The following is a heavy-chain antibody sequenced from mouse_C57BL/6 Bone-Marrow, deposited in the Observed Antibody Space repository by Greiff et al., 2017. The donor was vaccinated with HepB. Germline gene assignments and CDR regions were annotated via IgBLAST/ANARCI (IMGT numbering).Heavy chain of an antibody. V-gene: IGHV1-15*01. CDR1: GYTFTDYE. CDR2: IDPETGGT. CDR3: TREEMIYFDY. Sequence: VKLVESGAELVRPGASVTLSCKASGYTFTDYEMHWVKQTPVHGLEWIGAIDPETGGTAYNQKFKGKAILTADKSSSTAYMELRSLTSEDSAVYYCTREEMIYFDYWGQGTTLTVSS. J-gene: IGHJ2*01. D-gene: IGHD2-4*01.